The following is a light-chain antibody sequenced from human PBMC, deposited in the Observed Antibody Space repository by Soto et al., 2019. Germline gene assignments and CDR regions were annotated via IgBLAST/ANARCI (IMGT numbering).Light chain of an antibody. CDR3: QHYESDGWT. J-gene: IGKJ1*01. CDR2: DAS. CDR1: LVLGGW. V-gene: IGKV1-5*01. Sequence: IRLTQSPSILSASVGDTVTNHCRASLVLGGWLAWYQHKLWEAPKLLIYDASSLEIGVPSRFRGSGSGTEFTLTISSLQPDDFVSYYCQHYESDGWTFGQGTKVDIK.